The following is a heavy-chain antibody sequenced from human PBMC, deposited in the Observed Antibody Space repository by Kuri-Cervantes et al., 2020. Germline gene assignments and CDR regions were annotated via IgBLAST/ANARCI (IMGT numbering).Heavy chain of an antibody. D-gene: IGHD3-22*01. V-gene: IGHV1-2*02. CDR1: GYTFTGYY. CDR2: INPNSGGT. Sequence: ASVKVSCKASGYTFTGYYMHWVRQASGQGLEWMGWINPNSGGTNYAQKFQGRVTMTRDTSTSTAYMELSRLRSDDTAVYYCARDPYYYDSSGYYYRPPFDYWGQGTLVTVSS. CDR3: ARDPYYYDSSGYYYRPPFDY. J-gene: IGHJ4*02.